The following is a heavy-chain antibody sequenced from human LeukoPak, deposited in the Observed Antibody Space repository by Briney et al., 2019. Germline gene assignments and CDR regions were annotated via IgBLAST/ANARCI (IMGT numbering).Heavy chain of an antibody. CDR1: GFTFSSYG. V-gene: IGHV3-33*01. Sequence: GSLRLSCAASGFTFSSYGMHWVRRVPGKGREWVAVIWYDGSNKYYADSVKGRFTISRDNSKNTLYLQMNSLRAEDTAVYYCARPWDYYDSSGYFDYWGQGTLVTVSS. J-gene: IGHJ4*02. CDR2: IWYDGSNK. D-gene: IGHD3-22*01. CDR3: ARPWDYYDSSGYFDY.